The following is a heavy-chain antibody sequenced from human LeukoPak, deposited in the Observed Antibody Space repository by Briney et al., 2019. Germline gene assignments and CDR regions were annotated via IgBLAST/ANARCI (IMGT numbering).Heavy chain of an antibody. Sequence: SETLSLTCTVSGGSISSSSYYWDWIRQPPGKGREWIGRIYYSGSTYCNPSLKSRVTISLHTSKNQFSLKLSSVTAADTAVYYCARQGVYCSSTSCYVGAFDIWGQGTMVTVSS. V-gene: IGHV4-39*01. CDR2: IYYSGST. D-gene: IGHD2-2*01. J-gene: IGHJ3*02. CDR3: ARQGVYCSSTSCYVGAFDI. CDR1: GGSISSSSYY.